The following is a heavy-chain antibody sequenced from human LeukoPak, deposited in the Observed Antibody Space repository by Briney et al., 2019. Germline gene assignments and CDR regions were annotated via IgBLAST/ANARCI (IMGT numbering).Heavy chain of an antibody. Sequence: GGSLRLSCAASGFTFSNYAMSWVRQAPGKGLEWVSAISGSGGSTYYADSVKGRFTISRDNSRNTLYLQMNSLRAEDTAVYYCAKVVRSKAPNWLSLDYWGQGTLVTVSS. CDR2: ISGSGGST. CDR3: AKVVRSKAPNWLSLDY. V-gene: IGHV3-23*01. D-gene: IGHD1-1*01. J-gene: IGHJ4*02. CDR1: GFTFSNYA.